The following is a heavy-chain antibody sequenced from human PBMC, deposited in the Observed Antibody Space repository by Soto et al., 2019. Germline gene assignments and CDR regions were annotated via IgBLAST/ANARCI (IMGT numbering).Heavy chain of an antibody. Sequence: GGSLNLYGATVRFTFDDYTMKWVVKAPGNVLEWVSGISWNSGTIVYADSVKGRFTISRDYAKNSLYLQMNSLRGEDTALYYCAKDMRGGSSSSRYYYGLDVWGQGT. V-gene: IGHV3-9*01. CDR3: AKDMRGGSSSSRYYYGLDV. D-gene: IGHD6-13*01. J-gene: IGHJ6*02. CDR1: RFTFDDYT. CDR2: ISWNSGTI.